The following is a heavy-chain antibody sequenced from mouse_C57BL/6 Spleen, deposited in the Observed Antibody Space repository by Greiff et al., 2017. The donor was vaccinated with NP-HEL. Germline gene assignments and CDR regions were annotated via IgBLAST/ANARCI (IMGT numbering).Heavy chain of an antibody. CDR2: IDPENGDT. D-gene: IGHD2-12*01. CDR3: TTEVTTKRSSAY. CDR1: GFNIKDDY. J-gene: IGHJ3*01. Sequence: EVQLQQSGAELVRPGASVKLSCTASGFNIKDDYMHWVKQRPEQGLEWIGWIDPENGDTEYASKFQGKATITADTSSNTAYLQLSSLTSEDTAVYYCTTEVTTKRSSAYWGQGTLVTVSA. V-gene: IGHV14-4*01.